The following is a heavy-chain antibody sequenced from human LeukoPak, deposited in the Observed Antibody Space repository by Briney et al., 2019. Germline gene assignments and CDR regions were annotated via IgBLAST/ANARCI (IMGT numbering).Heavy chain of an antibody. Sequence: GGSLRLSCAASGFTFSSYSMNWVRQAPGKGLEWVSSISSSSSYIYYADSVKGRFTISRDNAKNSLYLQMNSLRAEDTAVYYCARDEDDILVDYYGMDVWGQGTTVTVSS. CDR2: ISSSSSYI. CDR1: GFTFSSYS. D-gene: IGHD3-9*01. V-gene: IGHV3-21*01. CDR3: ARDEDDILVDYYGMDV. J-gene: IGHJ6*02.